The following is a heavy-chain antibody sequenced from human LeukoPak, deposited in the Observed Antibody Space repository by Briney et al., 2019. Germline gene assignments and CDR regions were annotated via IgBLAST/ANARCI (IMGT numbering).Heavy chain of an antibody. D-gene: IGHD6-19*01. V-gene: IGHV4-39*01. CDR1: GDSISSNSSY. Sequence: SETLSLTCTVSGDSISSNSSYWGWIRQPPGKGLEWIGSIHYSGSTYYNPSLESRVTISVDTSMNQLSLKLNSVTAADTAVYYCARGLTVAASATWGQGTMVIVSP. CDR3: ARGLTVAASAT. CDR2: IHYSGST. J-gene: IGHJ3*01.